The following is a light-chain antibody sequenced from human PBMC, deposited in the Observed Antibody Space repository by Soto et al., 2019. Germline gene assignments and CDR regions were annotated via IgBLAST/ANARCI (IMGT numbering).Light chain of an antibody. Sequence: EIVLTQYTGNVCLSPGERATLSCRASQSVRSSHLAWYQQMPGQAPRLLIYGASNRATGIPDRFSGSGSGTDFTLTFSSLQSEDFAVYYCQQYGSSLITFGQGTRLEIK. J-gene: IGKJ5*01. CDR1: QSVRSSH. V-gene: IGKV3-20*01. CDR2: GAS. CDR3: QQYGSSLIT.